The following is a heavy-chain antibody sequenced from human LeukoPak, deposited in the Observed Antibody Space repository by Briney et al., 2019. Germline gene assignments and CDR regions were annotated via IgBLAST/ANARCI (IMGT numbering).Heavy chain of an antibody. V-gene: IGHV4-34*01. Sequence: SETLSLTCAVYGGSFSGYYWSWIRQPPGKGLEWFGEINHSGSTNYNPSLKSRVTISVDTSKNQFSLKLSSVTAADTAVYYCARGGYSYGYYYYYGMDVWGQGTTVTVSS. CDR1: GGSFSGYY. J-gene: IGHJ6*02. D-gene: IGHD5-18*01. CDR3: ARGGYSYGYYYYYGMDV. CDR2: INHSGST.